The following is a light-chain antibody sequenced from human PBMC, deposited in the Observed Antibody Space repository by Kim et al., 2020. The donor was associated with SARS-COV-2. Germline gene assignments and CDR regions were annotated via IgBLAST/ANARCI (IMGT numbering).Light chain of an antibody. Sequence: VSPGQTASITCSGDKLDDKYGCWYQQRPGQSPLLVIYQNTKRPAAIPERFSGSKSGKTATLTITGTQATDEAEYFCQAWDSNTYYVFGTGTKVTVL. J-gene: IGLJ1*01. CDR1: KLDDKY. CDR3: QAWDSNTYYV. V-gene: IGLV3-1*01. CDR2: QNT.